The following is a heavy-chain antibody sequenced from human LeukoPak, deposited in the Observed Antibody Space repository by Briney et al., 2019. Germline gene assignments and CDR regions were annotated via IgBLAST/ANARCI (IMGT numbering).Heavy chain of an antibody. CDR2: IIPIFGTT. J-gene: IGHJ4*02. CDR3: ARRYCSSTSCYHFDY. D-gene: IGHD2-2*01. CDR1: GGTFSSYA. V-gene: IGHV1-69*13. Sequence: SVKVSCKASGGTFSSYAISWVRQAPGQGLEWMGGIIPIFGTTNYAQKLQGRVTITADESTSTAYMELSSLRSEDTAVYYCARRYCSSTSCYHFDYWGQGTLVTVSS.